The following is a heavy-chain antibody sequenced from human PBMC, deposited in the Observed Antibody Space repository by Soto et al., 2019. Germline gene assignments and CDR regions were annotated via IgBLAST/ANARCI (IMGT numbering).Heavy chain of an antibody. V-gene: IGHV3-23*01. J-gene: IGHJ4*02. CDR2: ISGSGGST. CDR3: AKARVNPFRTPTVTTFKY. D-gene: IGHD4-17*01. Sequence: GGSLRLSCAASGFTFSSYAMSWVRQAPGKGLEWVSAISGSGGSTYYADSVKGRFTISRDNSKNTLYLQMNSLRAEDTAVYYCAKARVNPFRTPTVTTFKYWGQGTLVTVSS. CDR1: GFTFSSYA.